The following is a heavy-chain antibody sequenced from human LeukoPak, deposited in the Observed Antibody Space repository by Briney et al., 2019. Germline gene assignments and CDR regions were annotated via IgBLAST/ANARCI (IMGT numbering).Heavy chain of an antibody. CDR3: ARDSHITIFGVVIMKWFDP. Sequence: ASVKVSCKASGGTFSSYAISWVRQAPGQGLEWMGGIIPIFATANYAQKFQGRVTITADESTSTAYMELSSLRSEDTAVYYCARDSHITIFGVVIMKWFDPWGQGTLVTVSS. J-gene: IGHJ5*02. V-gene: IGHV1-69*13. CDR1: GGTFSSYA. CDR2: IIPIFATA. D-gene: IGHD3-3*01.